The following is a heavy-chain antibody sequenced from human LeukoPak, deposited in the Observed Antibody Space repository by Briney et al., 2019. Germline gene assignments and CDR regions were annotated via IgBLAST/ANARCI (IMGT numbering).Heavy chain of an antibody. CDR2: IQYDGSNK. CDR1: GFTFSSYG. Sequence: GGSLRLSCAASGFTFSSYGMHWVRQAPGKGLEWVAFIQYDGSNKYYADSVKGRLTISRDNSKNTLYLQMNSLRAEDTAVYYCARGAYDSTGYSVYWGQGTLVTVSS. V-gene: IGHV3-30*02. D-gene: IGHD3-22*01. J-gene: IGHJ4*02. CDR3: ARGAYDSTGYSVY.